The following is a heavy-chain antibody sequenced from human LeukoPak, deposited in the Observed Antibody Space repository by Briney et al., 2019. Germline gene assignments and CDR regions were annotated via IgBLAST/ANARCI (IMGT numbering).Heavy chain of an antibody. V-gene: IGHV3-23*01. Sequence: SGGSLRLSCAASGFTFDDYAMHWVRQAPGKGLEWVSGIRGSGGTTYYADSVKGRFTISRDNSKNTLYLQMNSLRDEDTAVYYCAARSGDLPYYLDYWGQGTLVTVSS. CDR1: GFTFDDYA. CDR3: AARSGDLPYYLDY. J-gene: IGHJ4*02. D-gene: IGHD3-16*02. CDR2: IRGSGGTT.